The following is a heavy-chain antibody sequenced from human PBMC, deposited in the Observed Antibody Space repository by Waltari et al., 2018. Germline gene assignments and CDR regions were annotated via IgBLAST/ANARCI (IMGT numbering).Heavy chain of an antibody. CDR1: GFTFSNYA. CDR2: IYSGGSRA. D-gene: IGHD2-21*01. V-gene: IGHV3-23*03. J-gene: IGHJ4*02. Sequence: EVQLLESGGGLVQPGGSLRLSCAASGFTFSNYAMTWVRQAPGKGLEWVSVIYSGGSRAYYADSVKGRFTVSRDNSKNTLYLQMNSLRAEDTAIYYCAKTAEGVRDYWGQGTLVTVSS. CDR3: AKTAEGVRDY.